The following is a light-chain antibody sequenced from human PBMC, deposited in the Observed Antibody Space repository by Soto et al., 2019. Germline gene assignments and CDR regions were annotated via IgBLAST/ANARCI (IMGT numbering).Light chain of an antibody. Sequence: DIVLTQSPVTLSWSPGERATLSCRASQSVSSTFFAWYQQKPGQAPRLLMFGASNRATGIPDRFSGSGSGTDFTLTISRLEPEDFAMYYCQQYGTSPRGTFGQGTKVDIK. V-gene: IGKV3-20*01. CDR3: QQYGTSPRGT. CDR2: GAS. CDR1: QSVSSTF. J-gene: IGKJ1*01.